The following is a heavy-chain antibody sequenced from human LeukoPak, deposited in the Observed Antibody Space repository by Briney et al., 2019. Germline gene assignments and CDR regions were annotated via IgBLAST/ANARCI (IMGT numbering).Heavy chain of an antibody. D-gene: IGHD2-8*02. CDR1: GFTFSSYA. CDR3: ASFTGGEDY. Sequence: GGSLRLSCAASGFTFSSYAMHWVRQAPGKGLEWVAVISYDGSNKYYADSVKGRFTISRDNSKNTLYLQMNSLRAEDTAVYYCASFTGGEDYWGQGTLVTVYS. CDR2: ISYDGSNK. V-gene: IGHV3-30-3*01. J-gene: IGHJ4*02.